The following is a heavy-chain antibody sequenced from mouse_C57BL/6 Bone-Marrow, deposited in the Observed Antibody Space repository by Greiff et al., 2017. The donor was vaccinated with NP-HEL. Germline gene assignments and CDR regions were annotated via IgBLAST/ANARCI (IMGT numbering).Heavy chain of an antibody. CDR2: FYPNNGNT. J-gene: IGHJ1*03. V-gene: IGHV1-81*01. Sequence: QVQLQESGAELARPGASVKLSCKASGYTFTTYAISWMKQKTGKSLEWIGEFYPNNGNTYYNEKFTGKATLTADKSSSTAYMELSSLTSEDSSVYFCARSRYFDVWGTGTTVTVSS. CDR1: GYTFTTYA. CDR3: ARSRYFDV.